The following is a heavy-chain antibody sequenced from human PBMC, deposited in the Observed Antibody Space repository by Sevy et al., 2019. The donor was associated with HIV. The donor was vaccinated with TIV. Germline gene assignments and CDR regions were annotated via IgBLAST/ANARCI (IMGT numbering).Heavy chain of an antibody. CDR3: ARAPSWYDSSGYNALDI. V-gene: IGHV1-46*02. CDR2: INPSGGTT. D-gene: IGHD3-22*01. Sequence: ASVKVSCKASGDTFNNYHVHWVRQAPGQGLEWMGIINPSGGTTSYAQKFQGRVTMTRDTSTSTVYMELSSLRSEDTAVYYFARAPSWYDSSGYNALDIWGQGTMVTVSS. J-gene: IGHJ3*02. CDR1: GDTFNNYH.